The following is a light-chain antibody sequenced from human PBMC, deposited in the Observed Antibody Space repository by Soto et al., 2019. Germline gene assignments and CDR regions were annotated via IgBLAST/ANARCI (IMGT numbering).Light chain of an antibody. CDR2: DAS. V-gene: IGKV3-20*01. CDR1: QSVSSNY. CDR3: QQYSSSRT. J-gene: IGKJ1*01. Sequence: EIVLTQSPGTLSLSPGERATLSCRASQSVSSNYLAWYQQKPGQAPRLPMYDASSRATGIPDRFSGSGSGTDFTLTISRLEPEDFAVYYCQQYSSSRTFGQGTKVDIK.